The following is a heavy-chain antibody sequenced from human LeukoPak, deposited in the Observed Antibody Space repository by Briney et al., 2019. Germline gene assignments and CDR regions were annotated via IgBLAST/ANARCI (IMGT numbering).Heavy chain of an antibody. CDR2: VSPDGTTT. V-gene: IGHV3-74*01. CDR3: ARECDPTMCAGSSPDH. J-gene: IGHJ4*02. CDR1: TLGNYW. D-gene: IGHD5-24*01. Sequence: GGSLRLCCEASTLGNYWIHWVRQVPGKGLVWLSRVSPDGTTTTHADSVKGRFTISRDNAKSTLYLQMNSLSAEDTAVYYCARECDPTMCAGSSPDHWGQGILVTVSS.